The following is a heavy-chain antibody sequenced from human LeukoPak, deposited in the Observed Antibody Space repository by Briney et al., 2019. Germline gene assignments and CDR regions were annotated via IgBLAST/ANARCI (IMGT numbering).Heavy chain of an antibody. CDR1: GGTFSSYA. D-gene: IGHD2-8*01. Sequence: EASVKVSCKASGGTFSSYAISWVRQAPGQGLEWMGRIIPIFGTANYAQKFQGRVTITTDESTSTAYMELSSLRSEDTAVYYCARDRYCTNGVCHIADYWGQGTLVTVSS. V-gene: IGHV1-69*05. CDR2: IIPIFGTA. J-gene: IGHJ4*02. CDR3: ARDRYCTNGVCHIADY.